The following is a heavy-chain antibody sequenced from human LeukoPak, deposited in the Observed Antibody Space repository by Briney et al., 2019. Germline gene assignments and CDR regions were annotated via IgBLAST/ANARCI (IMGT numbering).Heavy chain of an antibody. V-gene: IGHV1-24*01. CDR1: GYTLTELS. D-gene: IGHD3-22*01. CDR2: FDPEDGET. J-gene: IGHJ4*02. CDR3: ATEGYYYDSSGPYYFDY. Sequence: ASVKVSCKVSGYTLTELSMHWVRQAPGKGLEWMGGFDPEDGETIYAQKFQGRVTMTEDTSTDTAYVELSSLRSEDTAVYYCATEGYYYDSSGPYYFDYWGQGTLVTVSS.